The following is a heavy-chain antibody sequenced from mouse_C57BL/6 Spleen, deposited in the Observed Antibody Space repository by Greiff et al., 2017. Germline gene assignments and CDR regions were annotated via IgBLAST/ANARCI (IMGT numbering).Heavy chain of an antibody. V-gene: IGHV1-74*01. J-gene: IGHJ3*01. Sequence: QVQLQQPGAELVKPGASVKLSCKASGYTFTSYWMHWVKQRPGQGLEWIGRIHPSDSDTNYNQKFKGKATLTVDKSSSTAYMQLSSLTSEDSAVXYCAPHLGRGAWFAYWGQGTLVTVSA. CDR3: APHLGRGAWFAY. D-gene: IGHD4-1*01. CDR2: IHPSDSDT. CDR1: GYTFTSYW.